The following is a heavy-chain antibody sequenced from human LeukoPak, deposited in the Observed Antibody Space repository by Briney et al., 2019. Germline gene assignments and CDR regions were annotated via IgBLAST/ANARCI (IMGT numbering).Heavy chain of an antibody. CDR3: ARDMWQQFDWFDP. V-gene: IGHV1-2*02. J-gene: IGHJ5*02. CDR1: GYTFTAYY. D-gene: IGHD6-13*01. Sequence: ASVKVSCKTSGYTFTAYYMHWVRRAPGQGLEWMGWINPNTGDTRSAERFQGRVTMTRDSSITTIYLELTRLTSDDTAVYYCARDMWQQFDWFDPWGQGTLVTVSS. CDR2: INPNTGDT.